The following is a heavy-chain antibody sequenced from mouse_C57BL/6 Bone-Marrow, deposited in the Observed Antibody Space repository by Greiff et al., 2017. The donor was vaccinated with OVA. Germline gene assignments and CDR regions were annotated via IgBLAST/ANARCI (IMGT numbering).Heavy chain of an antibody. Sequence: QVHVKQPGAELVKPGASVKMSCKASGYTFTSYWITWVKQRPGQGLEWIGDIYPGSGSTIYNEKFKSKATLTVDTSSSTAYMQLSSLTSEDSAVYYCARNYYGSYWYFDVWGTGTTVTVSS. D-gene: IGHD1-1*01. CDR2: IYPGSGST. CDR1: GYTFTSYW. CDR3: ARNYYGSYWYFDV. V-gene: IGHV1-55*01. J-gene: IGHJ1*03.